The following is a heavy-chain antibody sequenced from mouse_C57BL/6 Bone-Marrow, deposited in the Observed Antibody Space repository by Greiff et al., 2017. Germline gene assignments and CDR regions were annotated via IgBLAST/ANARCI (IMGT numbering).Heavy chain of an antibody. D-gene: IGHD4-1*01. CDR1: GYTFTSYT. J-gene: IGHJ3*01. CDR2: INPSSGYT. Sequence: VQLQQSGAELARPGASVKMSCKASGYTFTSYTMHWVKQRPGQGLEWIGYINPSSGYTKYNQKFKDKATLTADKSSSTAYMQLSSLTSEYSGVYNCASLGRGAWFAYWGQGTLVTVSA. V-gene: IGHV1-4*01. CDR3: ASLGRGAWFAY.